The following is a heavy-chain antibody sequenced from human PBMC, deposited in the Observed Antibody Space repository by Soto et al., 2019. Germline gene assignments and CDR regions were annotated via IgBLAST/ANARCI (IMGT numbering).Heavy chain of an antibody. J-gene: IGHJ4*02. CDR2: VIPIFGTA. CDR3: ARDSLQDYGDYGIDY. V-gene: IGHV1-69*12. Sequence: QVQLVQSGAEVKKPGSSVKVSCKASGGTFSSYTISWVRQAPGQGLEWMGGVIPIFGTANYAQMFQGRVTITADASTRTVYMELSSLRSGDTAVYYCARDSLQDYGDYGIDYWGQGTLVTVSS. CDR1: GGTFSSYT. D-gene: IGHD4-17*01.